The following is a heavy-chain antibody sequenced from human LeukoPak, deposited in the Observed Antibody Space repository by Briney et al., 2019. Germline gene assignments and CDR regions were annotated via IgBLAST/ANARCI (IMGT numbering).Heavy chain of an antibody. CDR3: ARLGPRYYDSSGYYYAFDI. CDR2: IIPIFGTA. V-gene: IGHV1-69*05. Sequence: KXSCXASGGTFSSYAISWVRQAPGQGLEWXGXIIPIFGTANYAQKFQGRVTITTDESTSTAYMELSSLRSEDTAVYYCARLGPRYYDSSGYYYAFDIWGQGTMVTVSS. D-gene: IGHD3-22*01. CDR1: GGTFSSYA. J-gene: IGHJ3*02.